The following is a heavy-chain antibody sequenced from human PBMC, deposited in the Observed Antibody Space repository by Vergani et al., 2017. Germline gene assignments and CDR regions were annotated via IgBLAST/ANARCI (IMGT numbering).Heavy chain of an antibody. CDR3: ARDPGFNSGYDGNWFDP. V-gene: IGHV1-69*04. CDR1: GGTFSSYA. CDR2: IIPILGIA. D-gene: IGHD5-12*01. Sequence: QVQLVQSGAEVKKPGSSVTVSCKASGGTFSSYAISWVRQAPGQGLEWMGRIIPILGIANYAQKFQGRVTITADKSTSTAYMELSSLRSEDTAVYYCARDPGFNSGYDGNWFDPWGQGTLVTVSS. J-gene: IGHJ5*02.